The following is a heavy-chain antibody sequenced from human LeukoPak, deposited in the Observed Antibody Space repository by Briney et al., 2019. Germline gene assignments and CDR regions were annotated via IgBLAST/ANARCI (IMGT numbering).Heavy chain of an antibody. CDR1: GFTFSSYS. J-gene: IGHJ4*02. V-gene: IGHV3-48*01. D-gene: IGHD3-16*01. CDR2: IVSSSSTI. CDR3: ARAPSFGGAFDY. Sequence: QPGGSLRLSCAGSGFTFSSYSMNWVRQAPGKGLEWVSYIVSSSSTIYYADSVKGRFTISRDNSKNTLYLQMNSLRAEDTAVYYCARAPSFGGAFDYWGQGTLVTVSS.